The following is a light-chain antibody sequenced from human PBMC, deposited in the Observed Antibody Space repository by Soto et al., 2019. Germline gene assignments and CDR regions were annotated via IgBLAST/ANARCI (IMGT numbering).Light chain of an antibody. Sequence: QSVLPQPASVSGAPGQSITISCAGTMRDVGAYNLVSWYQQHPGRAPQLIIYEVRNRPSGSSFRFSGSKSGNTASLTISGLQAEDEADYYCSYYTSKSSLIFGGGTKLTVL. CDR2: EVR. J-gene: IGLJ2*01. CDR1: MRDVGAYNL. V-gene: IGLV2-14*01. CDR3: SYYTSKSSLI.